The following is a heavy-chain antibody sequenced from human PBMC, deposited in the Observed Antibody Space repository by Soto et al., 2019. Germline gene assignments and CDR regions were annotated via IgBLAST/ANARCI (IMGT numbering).Heavy chain of an antibody. CDR3: ARAQQWLVLYFDY. J-gene: IGHJ4*02. CDR2: IYHSGST. CDR1: GGSISSSNW. Sequence: SETLSLTCAVSGGSISSSNWWSWVRQPPGKGLEWIGEIYHSGSTNYNPSLKSRVTISVDKSKNQFSLKLSSVTAADTAVYYCARAQQWLVLYFDYWGQGTLVTVSS. V-gene: IGHV4-4*02. D-gene: IGHD6-19*01.